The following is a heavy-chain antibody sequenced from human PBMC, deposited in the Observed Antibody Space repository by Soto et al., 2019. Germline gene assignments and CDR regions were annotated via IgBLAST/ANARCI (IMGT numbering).Heavy chain of an antibody. J-gene: IGHJ4*02. CDR2: IWYDGSNK. CDR3: ARPVHSGYNRDPFDY. CDR1: GFTFSSYG. Sequence: GGSLRLSCAASGFTFSSYGMHWVRQAPGKGLEWVAVIWYDGSNKYYADSVKGRFTISRDNSKNTLYLQMNSLRAEDTAVYYCARPVHSGYNRDPFDYWGQGTLVTVSS. D-gene: IGHD3-3*01. V-gene: IGHV3-33*01.